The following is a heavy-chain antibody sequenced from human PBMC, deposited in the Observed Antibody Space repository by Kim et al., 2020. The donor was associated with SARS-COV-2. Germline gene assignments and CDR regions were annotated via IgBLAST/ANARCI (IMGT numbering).Heavy chain of an antibody. CDR3: TSDLGDYWGGDCYSRV. Sequence: GGSLRLSCAASGFTFSNAWMNWVRQAPGKGLEWVGRINSKSNGGTTGYAAPGKGKFTNSRDDSKNKLYLQMSSLKTEDKAVYYGTSDLGDYWGGDCYSRVWGLGTTVTVSS. D-gene: IGHD2-21*02. J-gene: IGHJ6*02. CDR1: GFTFSNAW. V-gene: IGHV3-15*01. CDR2: INSKSNGGTT.